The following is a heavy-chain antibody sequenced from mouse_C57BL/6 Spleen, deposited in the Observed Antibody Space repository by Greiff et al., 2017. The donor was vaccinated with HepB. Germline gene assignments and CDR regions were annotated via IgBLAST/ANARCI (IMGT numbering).Heavy chain of an antibody. J-gene: IGHJ4*01. Sequence: EVKLVESGGGLVKPGGSLKLSCAASGFTFSDYGMHWVRQAPEKGLEWVAYISSGSSTIYYADTVKGRFTISRDNAKNTLFLQMTSLRSEDTAMYYCARRDNYYGSSFEGDYWGQGTSVTVSS. D-gene: IGHD1-1*01. V-gene: IGHV5-17*01. CDR3: ARRDNYYGSSFEGDY. CDR2: ISSGSSTI. CDR1: GFTFSDYG.